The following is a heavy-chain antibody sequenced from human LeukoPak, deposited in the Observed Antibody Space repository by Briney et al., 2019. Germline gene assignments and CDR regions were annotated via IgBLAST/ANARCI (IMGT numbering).Heavy chain of an antibody. CDR1: GGSISSYY. J-gene: IGHJ3*02. Sequence: PSETLSLTCTVSGGSISSYYWNWIRQPPGKGLEWIGYIYYSGSTNYNPTLKSRVTISVDTSKNQFSLTLSSVTAADTAVYYCARGVGYGDYVPPSLDAFDIWGQGTMVTVSS. CDR3: ARGVGYGDYVPPSLDAFDI. D-gene: IGHD4-17*01. V-gene: IGHV4-59*01. CDR2: IYYSGST.